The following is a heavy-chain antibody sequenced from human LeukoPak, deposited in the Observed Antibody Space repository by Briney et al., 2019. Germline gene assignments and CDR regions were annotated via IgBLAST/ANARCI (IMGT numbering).Heavy chain of an antibody. V-gene: IGHV2-5*02. Sequence: SGPTLVNPTQTLTLTCTFSGFSLSTSGVGVGWIRQPPGKALEWLALIYWDDDKRYSPSLKSRLTITKDTSKNQVVLTMTNMDPVDTATYYCARLYSSSWSVGDAFDIWGQGTMVTVSS. CDR3: ARLYSSSWSVGDAFDI. J-gene: IGHJ3*02. D-gene: IGHD6-13*01. CDR2: IYWDDDK. CDR1: GFSLSTSGVG.